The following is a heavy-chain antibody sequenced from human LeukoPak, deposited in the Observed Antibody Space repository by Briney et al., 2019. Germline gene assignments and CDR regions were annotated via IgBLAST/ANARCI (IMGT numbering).Heavy chain of an antibody. J-gene: IGHJ6*03. CDR3: ATSLESYYYMDV. CDR2: IHYTGST. CDR1: GGSVTSVSYY. Sequence: PSETLSLTCTISGGSVTSVSYYWSWIRQPPEKGLEWIGYIHYTGSTDYNPSLKSRVTISVETSKNQFSLQLSSVTAADTAIYYCATSLESYYYMDVWGKGTTVTVSS. D-gene: IGHD5-24*01. V-gene: IGHV4-61*01.